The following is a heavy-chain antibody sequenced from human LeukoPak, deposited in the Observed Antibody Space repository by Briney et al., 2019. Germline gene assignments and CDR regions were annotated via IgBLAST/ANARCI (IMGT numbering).Heavy chain of an antibody. D-gene: IGHD6-13*01. CDR1: GFTFNSYA. V-gene: IGHV3-21*01. Sequence: GGSLRLSCAASGFTFNSYAMNWVRQAPGKGLEWVSSLSSSSYIDYADSVKGRFTISRDNAKNSLYLQMNSLRAEDTAVYYCARAGRAYSSSWYWFDPWGQGTLVTVSS. CDR3: ARAGRAYSSSWYWFDP. J-gene: IGHJ5*02. CDR2: LSSSSYI.